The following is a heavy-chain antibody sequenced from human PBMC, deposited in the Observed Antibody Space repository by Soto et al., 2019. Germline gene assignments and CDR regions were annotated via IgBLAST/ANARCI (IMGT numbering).Heavy chain of an antibody. J-gene: IGHJ4*02. CDR3: TKPPGEGSGYDFILDY. Sequence: QVPLVESGGGVVQPGRSLRLSCAASGFTFNNYGMHWVRQAPGKGLEWVAVISYDGSKKYYADSVKGRFTISRDNSKNTLYLQMNSLRAEDTAVYYCTKPPGEGSGYDFILDYWGQGTLVTVSS. CDR2: ISYDGSKK. V-gene: IGHV3-30*18. D-gene: IGHD5-12*01. CDR1: GFTFNNYG.